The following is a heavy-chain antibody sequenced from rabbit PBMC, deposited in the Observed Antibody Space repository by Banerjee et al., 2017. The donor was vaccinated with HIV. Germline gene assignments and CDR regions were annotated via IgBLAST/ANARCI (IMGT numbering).Heavy chain of an antibody. Sequence: QSLEESGGDLVKPGASLTLTCTASGFSFSSGYDMCWVRQAPGKGLEWIACINTGSGGAYYANWAKGPFTISKTSSTTVTLQMTSLTAADTATYFCARHSSGDCAYFNLWGPGT. D-gene: IGHD1-1*01. CDR2: INTGSGGA. V-gene: IGHV1S40*01. J-gene: IGHJ4*01. CDR1: GFSFSSGYD. CDR3: ARHSSGDCAYFNL.